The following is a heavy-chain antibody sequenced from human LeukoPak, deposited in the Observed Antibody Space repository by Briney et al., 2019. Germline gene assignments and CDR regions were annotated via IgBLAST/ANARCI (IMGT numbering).Heavy chain of an antibody. CDR3: ARRLAVTGRYYFDY. V-gene: IGHV4-59*08. Sequence: SETLSLTCFVSGGSISTYYWTWIGQPPGKGLEWIGFVYYNGITKYNPSLQSRVSISVDTSKNQFSLKLNSVTAADTAVYYCARRLAVTGRYYFDYWGQGALVTVSS. J-gene: IGHJ4*02. D-gene: IGHD6-19*01. CDR2: VYYNGIT. CDR1: GGSISTYY.